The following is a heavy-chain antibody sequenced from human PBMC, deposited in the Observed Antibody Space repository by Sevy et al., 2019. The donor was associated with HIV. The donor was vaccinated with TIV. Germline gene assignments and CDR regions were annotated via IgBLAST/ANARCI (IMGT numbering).Heavy chain of an antibody. CDR1: GFTFSNAW. CDR3: ATNCVVVAAKIRDY. Sequence: GGSLRLSCTASGFTFSNAWMSWVRQAPGKGLEWVGHIRSKTAGGTTDYAAPVKGRFTISRDDSKNTLYLQMNSLKTEDTAVYYCATNCVVVAAKIRDYWGQGTLVTVSS. D-gene: IGHD2-15*01. J-gene: IGHJ4*02. V-gene: IGHV3-15*01. CDR2: IRSKTAGGTT.